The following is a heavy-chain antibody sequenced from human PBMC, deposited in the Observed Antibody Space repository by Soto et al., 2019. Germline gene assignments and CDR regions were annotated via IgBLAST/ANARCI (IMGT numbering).Heavy chain of an antibody. D-gene: IGHD1-26*01. CDR1: FTFSMYS. J-gene: IGHJ5*02. Sequence: EVQVVESGGGLVQPGGSLRLSCSFTFSMYSMNWVRQAPGKGLEWVASISSGGDYIKYADSVKGRFTISRDNAKNSVSLQMNSLRVDDTAIYFCTRDQGGSYGSGFDPWGQGTLVTVSS. CDR2: ISSGGDYI. V-gene: IGHV3-21*01. CDR3: TRDQGGSYGSGFDP.